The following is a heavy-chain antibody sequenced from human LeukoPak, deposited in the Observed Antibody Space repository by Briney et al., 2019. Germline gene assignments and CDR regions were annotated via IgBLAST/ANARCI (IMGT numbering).Heavy chain of an antibody. Sequence: PSQTLSLTCTVSGGSISSGDYYWGWIRQPAGKGLEWIGRIYTSGNTNYNPSLGSRVTISIDTSKNQFSLKLTSVTAADTAVYYCARESYSSSWYTPWGQGTLVTVSS. CDR2: IYTSGNT. D-gene: IGHD6-13*01. CDR3: ARESYSSSWYTP. V-gene: IGHV4-61*02. CDR1: GGSISSGDYY. J-gene: IGHJ5*02.